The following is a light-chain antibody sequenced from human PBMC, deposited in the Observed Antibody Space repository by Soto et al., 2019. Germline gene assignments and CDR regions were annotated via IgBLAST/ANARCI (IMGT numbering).Light chain of an antibody. Sequence: EIVMTQSPATLSVSPGERATLSCRASQSVSSNLAWYKQKPGQAPRLLIYGESTRAPGIPARFSGSGSGTESTLTISSLQSEDIAVFYCQQYDNWPITFGQGTRLEIK. CDR1: QSVSSN. V-gene: IGKV3-15*01. CDR3: QQYDNWPIT. J-gene: IGKJ5*01. CDR2: GES.